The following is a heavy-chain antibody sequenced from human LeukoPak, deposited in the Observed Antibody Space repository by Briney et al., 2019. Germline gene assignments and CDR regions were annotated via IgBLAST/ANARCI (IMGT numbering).Heavy chain of an antibody. CDR3: ARVQYYYDSHARDY. V-gene: IGHV4-39*07. Sequence: PSETLSLTCTVSGGSISSSSYYWGWTRQPPGKGLEWIGSIYYSGSTYYNPSLRSRVTISVDTSKNQFSLKLSSVTAADTAVYYCARVQYYYDSHARDYWGQGTLVTVSS. J-gene: IGHJ4*02. D-gene: IGHD3-22*01. CDR2: IYYSGST. CDR1: GGSISSSSYY.